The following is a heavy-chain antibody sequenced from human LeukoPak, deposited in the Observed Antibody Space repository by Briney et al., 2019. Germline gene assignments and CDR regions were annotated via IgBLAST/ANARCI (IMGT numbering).Heavy chain of an antibody. V-gene: IGHV3-7*05. CDR2: IKQDGSEK. D-gene: IGHD3-10*01. Sequence: GGSLRRSCAASGFTFSSYWMSWFRQAPGKGLEWVANIKQDGSEKYYVDSVKGRFTISRDNAKNSPYLQMNSLRAEDTAVYYCARGDRGAFDIWGQGTMVTVSS. CDR3: ARGDRGAFDI. CDR1: GFTFSSYW. J-gene: IGHJ3*02.